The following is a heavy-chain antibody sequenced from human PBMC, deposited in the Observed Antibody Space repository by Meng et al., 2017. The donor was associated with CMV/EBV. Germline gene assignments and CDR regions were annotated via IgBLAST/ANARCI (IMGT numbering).Heavy chain of an antibody. CDR3: ARVWDSGWDY. V-gene: IGHV4-34*01. Sequence: LTLSGALAPTWSGFGGSFSGYHWGWIRQPPGKGLEWIGEINHSGSNNYTPSLKSRVTISVDTSKNQFSLKLSSVTAADTAVYYCARVWDSGWDYWGQGTLVTVSS. J-gene: IGHJ4*02. CDR1: GGSFSGYH. D-gene: IGHD3-22*01. CDR2: INHSGSN.